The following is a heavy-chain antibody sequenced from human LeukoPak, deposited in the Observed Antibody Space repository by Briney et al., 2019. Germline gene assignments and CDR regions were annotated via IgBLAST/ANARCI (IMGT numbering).Heavy chain of an antibody. D-gene: IGHD6-13*01. CDR1: GGSFSGYY. Sequence: SETLSLTCAVYGGSFSGYYWSWIRQPPGKGLEWIGEINHSGSTNYNPSLKSRVTISVDTSKNQFSLKLSSVTAADTAVYYCARVPSIAAAGTSLDYWGQGTLVTVSS. J-gene: IGHJ4*02. CDR2: INHSGST. V-gene: IGHV4-34*01. CDR3: ARVPSIAAAGTSLDY.